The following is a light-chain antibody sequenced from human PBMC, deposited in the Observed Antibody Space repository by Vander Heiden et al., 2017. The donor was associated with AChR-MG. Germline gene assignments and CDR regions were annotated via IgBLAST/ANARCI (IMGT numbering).Light chain of an antibody. V-gene: IGLV2-11*01. CDR1: SSDVGGYNY. J-gene: IGLJ3*02. CDR3: CSYAGSWV. CDR2: DVS. Sequence: QPALSPPPSVSGSPGQSVTISCTGTSSDVGGYNYVSWYHQHPGKAPKLMIYDVSKRPSGVPDRFSGSKSGKTASLTISGLQAEDEADYYCCSYAGSWVFGGGTKLTVL.